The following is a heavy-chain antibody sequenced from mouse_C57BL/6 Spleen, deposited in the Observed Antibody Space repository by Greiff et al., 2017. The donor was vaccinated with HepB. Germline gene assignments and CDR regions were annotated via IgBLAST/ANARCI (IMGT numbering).Heavy chain of an antibody. CDR2: INSDGGST. CDR3: GRRDGNSWFAY. J-gene: IGHJ3*01. Sequence: EVQRVESGGGLVQPGESPKLSCESNEYEFPSHDMSWVRKTPEKRLELVAAINSDGGSTYYPDTMERRFIISRDNTKKTLYLQMRSLRSEVTALYYCGRRDGNSWFAYWGQGTLVTVSA. D-gene: IGHD2-1*01. CDR1: EYEFPSHD. V-gene: IGHV5-2*01.